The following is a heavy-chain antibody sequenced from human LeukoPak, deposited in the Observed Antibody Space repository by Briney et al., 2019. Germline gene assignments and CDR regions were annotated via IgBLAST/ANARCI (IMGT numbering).Heavy chain of an antibody. J-gene: IGHJ3*02. V-gene: IGHV3-64*01. CDR2: ISSNGDST. CDR3: ARVKVSGAFDI. CDR1: GFTFSDYA. Sequence: GGSLRLSCAASGFTFSDYAMHWVRQAPGKELEYVSAISSNGDSTYYANSVKGRFTISRDNSKNTLYLQMGSLRAEDMAVYYCARVKVSGAFDIWGQGTMVTVSS. D-gene: IGHD1-14*01.